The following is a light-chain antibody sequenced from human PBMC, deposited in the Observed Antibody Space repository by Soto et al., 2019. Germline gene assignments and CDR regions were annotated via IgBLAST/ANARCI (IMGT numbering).Light chain of an antibody. CDR1: QSVLYSSNNKNY. Sequence: DIVMTQSPDSLAVSLGERATINCKSSQSVLYSSNNKNYLAWYQQKPGQPPKLLIYWASTRESGVPDRFSGRGSGTDFTLTISRLQAEDVAVYYCQQYYSTPQTFGQGTKVEIK. J-gene: IGKJ1*01. CDR2: WAS. V-gene: IGKV4-1*01. CDR3: QQYYSTPQT.